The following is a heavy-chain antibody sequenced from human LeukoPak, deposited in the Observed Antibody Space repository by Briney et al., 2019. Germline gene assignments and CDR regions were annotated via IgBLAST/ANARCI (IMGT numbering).Heavy chain of an antibody. V-gene: IGHV4-4*07. CDR2: IYTSGST. CDR1: GGSISNYF. D-gene: IGHD1-26*01. CDR3: ARGASGSYHYFDR. Sequence: SETLSLTCTVSGGSISNYFWSWIRQPAGKGLEWIGRIYTSGSTNYNPSLKSRVTMSVDTSKNQISLKLNSVTAADTAVYYCARGASGSYHYFDRWGQGTLVAVSS. J-gene: IGHJ4*02.